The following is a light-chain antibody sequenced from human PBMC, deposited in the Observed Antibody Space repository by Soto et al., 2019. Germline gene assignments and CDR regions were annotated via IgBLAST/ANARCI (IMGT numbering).Light chain of an antibody. J-gene: IGKJ1*01. CDR2: DAS. CDR1: QSVSSN. V-gene: IGKV3-11*01. Sequence: EIVMTQSPATLSVSPGERATLSCRASQSVSSNLVWYQQKPGQAPRLLIYDASNRATGIPARFSGSGSGTDFTLTISSLEPEDFAVYYCQQRSNWWTFGQGTKVDIK. CDR3: QQRSNWWT.